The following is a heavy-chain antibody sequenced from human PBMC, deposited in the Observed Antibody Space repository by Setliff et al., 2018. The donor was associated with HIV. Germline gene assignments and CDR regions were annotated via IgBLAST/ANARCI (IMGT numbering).Heavy chain of an antibody. CDR2: IYYSGST. Sequence: PSETLSLTCTVSGGSISSSSYYWGWIRQPPGKGLEWIGSIYYSGSTYYNPSLKSRVTISVDTYKNQFSLKLSSVTAADTAVYYCVRHVGKFCSDASCYGVGWFDRWGQGTLVTVSS. D-gene: IGHD2-15*01. V-gene: IGHV4-39*01. CDR1: GGSISSSSYY. CDR3: VRHVGKFCSDASCYGVGWFDR. J-gene: IGHJ5*02.